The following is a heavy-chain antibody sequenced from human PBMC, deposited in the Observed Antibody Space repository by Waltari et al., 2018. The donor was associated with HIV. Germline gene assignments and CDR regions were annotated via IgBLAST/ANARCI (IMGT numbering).Heavy chain of an antibody. D-gene: IGHD4-17*01. V-gene: IGHV4-4*02. CDR1: SGSISSSYC. CDR3: ARGTTVTTLYDYYMDV. Sequence: QVQLQESGPGLEKPSGTLSLTCAVSSGSISSSYCWIWVRQPPGKGLEWIGEIHHSGSTNYNPSLKSRVIISVDKSKNQFSLKVNSVTAADTAVYSCARGTTVTTLYDYYMDVWGKGTTVIVSS. CDR2: IHHSGST. J-gene: IGHJ6*03.